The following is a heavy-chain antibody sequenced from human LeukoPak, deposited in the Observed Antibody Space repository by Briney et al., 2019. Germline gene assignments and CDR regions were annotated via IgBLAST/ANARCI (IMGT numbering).Heavy chain of an antibody. CDR2: MNPNSGNT. CDR1: GYTFTSYD. V-gene: IGHV1-8*01. CDR3: ARDAVVVVPAANGLFDP. D-gene: IGHD2-2*01. Sequence: ASVKVSCKASGYTFTSYDINWVRQATGQGLEWMGWMNPNSGNTGYARKFQGRVTMTRNTSISTAYMELRSLRSDGTAVYYCARDAVVVVPAANGLFDPWGQGTLVTVSS. J-gene: IGHJ5*02.